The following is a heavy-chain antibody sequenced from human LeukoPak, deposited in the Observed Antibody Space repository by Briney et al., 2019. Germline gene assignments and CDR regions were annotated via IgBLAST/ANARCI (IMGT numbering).Heavy chain of an antibody. J-gene: IGHJ4*02. Sequence: GGSLRLSCAASGFTFSSYAMSWVRQAPGKGLEWVATLSGSGAGTYYSDSVQGRFTISRDNSKNTLYLQMNSLRAEDTAVYYCARDALEWLLFHYFDYWGQGTLVTVSS. V-gene: IGHV3-23*01. CDR2: LSGSGAGT. D-gene: IGHD3-3*01. CDR3: ARDALEWLLFHYFDY. CDR1: GFTFSSYA.